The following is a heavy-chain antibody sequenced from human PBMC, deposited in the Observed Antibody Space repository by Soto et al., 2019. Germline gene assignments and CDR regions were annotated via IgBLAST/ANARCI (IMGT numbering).Heavy chain of an antibody. CDR3: ARDPYDSGGYAAFDI. Sequence: PAGSLRLSCAASGFSFSIYAMTWVRQAPGKGLEWVANIKQDGSEKYYVDSVKGRFTISRDNAKNSLYLQMNSLSAEDTAVYYCARDPYDSGGYAAFDIWGQGTIVTV. V-gene: IGHV3-7*04. J-gene: IGHJ3*02. CDR1: GFSFSIYA. CDR2: IKQDGSEK. D-gene: IGHD3-22*01.